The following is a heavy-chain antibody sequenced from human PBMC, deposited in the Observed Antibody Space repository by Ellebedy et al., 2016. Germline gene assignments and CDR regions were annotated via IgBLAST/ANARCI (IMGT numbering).Heavy chain of an antibody. Sequence: GESLKISCAASGFTFSSFAMNWVRQAPGKGLEWVSSISSTGTYIYYADSVKGRFTISSDNSKKSLYLQMNSLRTEDTAVYYCASRALAVAGTDPPRDYYYAMDVWGQGTAVSVSS. D-gene: IGHD6-19*01. CDR2: ISSTGTYI. CDR3: ASRALAVAGTDPPRDYYYAMDV. J-gene: IGHJ6*02. V-gene: IGHV3-21*01. CDR1: GFTFSSFA.